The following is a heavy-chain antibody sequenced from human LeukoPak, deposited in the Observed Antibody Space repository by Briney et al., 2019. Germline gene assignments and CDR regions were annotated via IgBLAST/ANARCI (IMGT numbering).Heavy chain of an antibody. Sequence: SETLSLTCAVYGGSFSGYYWSWIRQPPGKGLEWIGEINHSGSTNYNPSLKSRVTISVDTSKNQFSLKLSSVTAADTAVYYCARGASGGSRFFDYWGQGTLVTVSS. V-gene: IGHV4-34*01. CDR3: ARGASGGSRFFDY. CDR1: GGSFSGYY. CDR2: INHSGST. D-gene: IGHD2-15*01. J-gene: IGHJ4*02.